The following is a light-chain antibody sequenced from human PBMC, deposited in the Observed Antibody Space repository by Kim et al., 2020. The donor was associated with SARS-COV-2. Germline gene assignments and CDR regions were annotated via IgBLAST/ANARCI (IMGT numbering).Light chain of an antibody. V-gene: IGLV1-40*01. CDR3: QSYDNSLSVWV. CDR1: RSNIGARYE. CDR2: GDN. Sequence: RVHISGTGNRSNIGARYEVHWYQHITGTAPKLLIYGDNNRPSGVPARFSGSKSGTAASLAITGLQAEDEADYYCQSYDNSLSVWVFGGGTQLTVL. J-gene: IGLJ3*02.